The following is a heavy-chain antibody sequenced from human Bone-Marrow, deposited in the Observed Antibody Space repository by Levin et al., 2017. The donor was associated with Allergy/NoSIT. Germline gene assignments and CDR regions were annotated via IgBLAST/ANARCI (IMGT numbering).Heavy chain of an antibody. CDR2: LNPNSGGT. CDR1: GYTFTGYH. V-gene: IGHV1-2*02. J-gene: IGHJ5*02. CDR3: ASSNAAADYNWFDP. D-gene: IGHD6-13*01. Sequence: GESLKISCKASGYTFTGYHIHWVRQAPGQGLEWMGWLNPNSGGTSYAQKFQGRVTMTRDTSITTAYMDLSRLTSGDTAIYSCASSNAAADYNWFDPWGQGTLVTVSS.